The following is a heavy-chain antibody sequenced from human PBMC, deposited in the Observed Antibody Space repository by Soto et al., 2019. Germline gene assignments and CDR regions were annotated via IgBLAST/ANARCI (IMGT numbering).Heavy chain of an antibody. CDR2: IRTKTNNYAT. V-gene: IGHV3-73*02. Sequence: EVQLVESGGGLVQPGGSLKLSCATSGFTFSGSAMHWVRQASGKGLEWVGRIRTKTNNYATAYAASVKGRFTISRDDSKNTAYLQMNSRKTEDTAVYYCTRGEAMIVEGQGYWGQGTLVTVSS. J-gene: IGHJ4*02. D-gene: IGHD3-22*01. CDR3: TRGEAMIVEGQGY. CDR1: GFTFSGSA.